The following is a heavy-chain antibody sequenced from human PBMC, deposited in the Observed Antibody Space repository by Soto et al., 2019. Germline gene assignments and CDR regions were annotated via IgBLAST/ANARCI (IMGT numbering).Heavy chain of an antibody. CDR1: GGSISSSSYY. CDR2: IYYSGST. V-gene: IGHV4-39*01. J-gene: IGHJ4*02. Sequence: SETLSLTCTVSGGSISSSSYYWGWIRQPPGKGLEWIGSIYYSGSTYYNPSLKSRVTISVDTSKNQFSLKLSSVTAADTAVYYCARQTVRQQLVLPYYFDYWGQGTLVTVSS. CDR3: ARQTVRQQLVLPYYFDY. D-gene: IGHD6-13*01.